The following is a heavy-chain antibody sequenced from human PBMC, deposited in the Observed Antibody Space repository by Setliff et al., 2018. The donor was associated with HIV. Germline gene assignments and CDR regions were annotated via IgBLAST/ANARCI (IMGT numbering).Heavy chain of an antibody. V-gene: IGHV4-61*02. J-gene: IGHJ6*03. CDR2: IYTTGIT. CDR3: ARGPRPVDVDYYYMDV. Sequence: SETLSLTCTVSGGSISGGSYYWSWIRQPAGKGLEWIGRIYTTGITNYIPSLKSRVTISLDTSKNQFSLKLTSVTAADTAVYYCARGPRPVDVDYYYMDVWGKGTTVTVSS. CDR1: GGSISGGSYY.